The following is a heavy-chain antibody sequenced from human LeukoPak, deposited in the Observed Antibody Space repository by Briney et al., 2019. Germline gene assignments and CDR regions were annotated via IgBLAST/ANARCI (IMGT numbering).Heavy chain of an antibody. CDR2: ITSAGGT. D-gene: IGHD1-26*01. CDR1: GFIFRNYA. CDR3: AKAPSPYSGSLQPFDY. Sequence: GSLRLSCAASGFIFRNYAMSWVRQTPGKGLEWVSSITSAGGTYYADSVKGRFTTSRDTSKNTLFLQLSNLGAEDTAVYYCAKAPSPYSGSLQPFDYWGQGALVTVSS. V-gene: IGHV3-23*01. J-gene: IGHJ4*02.